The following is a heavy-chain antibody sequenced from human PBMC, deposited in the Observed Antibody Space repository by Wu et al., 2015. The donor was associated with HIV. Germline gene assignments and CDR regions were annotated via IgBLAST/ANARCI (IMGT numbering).Heavy chain of an antibody. D-gene: IGHD4-11*01. J-gene: IGHJ5*02. CDR1: KYTFTDYH. CDR2: INLNTGDT. V-gene: IGHV1-2*02. Sequence: QVQLVQSGAEVKKPGASVKVSCKASKYTFTDYHMHWVRQAPGQGLEWMGWINLNTGDTNYAQKFQGRVTMTRDTSITTVYMELTRLRSDDTATYYCARDFTLTTSGLRHNWFGPWGQGTLVTVSS. CDR3: ARDFTLTTSGLRHNWFGP.